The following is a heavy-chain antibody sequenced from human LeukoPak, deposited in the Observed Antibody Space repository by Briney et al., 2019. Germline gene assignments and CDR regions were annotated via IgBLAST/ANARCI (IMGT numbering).Heavy chain of an antibody. Sequence: GASVKVSCKASGYTFTNYDINWVRQATGEGLEWMGWMNPNSGNTGYAQKFQGRVTMTRNTSTSTAYMELSSLRSEDTAVYYCARGYRSRTICYYYYGMDVWGQGTTVTVSS. D-gene: IGHD2-2*01. J-gene: IGHJ6*02. CDR3: ARGYRSRTICYYYYGMDV. V-gene: IGHV1-8*01. CDR2: MNPNSGNT. CDR1: GYTFTNYD.